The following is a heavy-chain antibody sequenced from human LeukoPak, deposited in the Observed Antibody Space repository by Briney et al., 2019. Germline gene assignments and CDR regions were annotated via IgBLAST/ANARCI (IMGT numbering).Heavy chain of an antibody. D-gene: IGHD3-22*01. CDR3: AKDLYYDSSGYYYT. CDR1: GFTYSSYG. V-gene: IGHV3-23*01. J-gene: IGHJ5*02. CDR2: ISGSGGHT. Sequence: GGSLRLSCAASGFTYSSYGMNWVRQAPGKGLEWVSTISGSGGHTYYADSVRGRFTISRDNSKNTLYLQMNSLRAEDTAVYYCAKDLYYDSSGYYYTWGQGTLVTVSS.